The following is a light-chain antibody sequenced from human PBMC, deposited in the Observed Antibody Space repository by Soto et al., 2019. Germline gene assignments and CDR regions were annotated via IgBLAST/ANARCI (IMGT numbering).Light chain of an antibody. V-gene: IGLV2-14*01. CDR3: SSYTTTKEA. J-gene: IGLJ1*01. Sequence: QSALTQPASVSGSPGQSITISCTGTSSDVGAYNYVSWYQHHPGKAPKLVIYEVSNRPSGLSNRFSGSKSGNTASLTISGLQAEDEADYFCSSYTTTKEAFGTGTKVT. CDR1: SSDVGAYNY. CDR2: EVS.